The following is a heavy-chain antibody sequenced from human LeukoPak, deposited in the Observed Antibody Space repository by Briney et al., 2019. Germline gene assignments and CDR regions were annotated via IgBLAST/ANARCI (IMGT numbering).Heavy chain of an antibody. CDR2: IYYSGST. CDR1: GGSISSHY. CDR3: ARESPTYYDFWSGYYSHDAFDI. Sequence: SETLSLTCTVSGGSISSHYWSWIRQPPGKGLEWIGYIYYSGSTNCNPSLKSRVTISVDTSKNQFSLKLSSVTAADTAVYYCARESPTYYDFWSGYYSHDAFDIWGQGTMVTVSS. V-gene: IGHV4-59*11. D-gene: IGHD3-3*01. J-gene: IGHJ3*02.